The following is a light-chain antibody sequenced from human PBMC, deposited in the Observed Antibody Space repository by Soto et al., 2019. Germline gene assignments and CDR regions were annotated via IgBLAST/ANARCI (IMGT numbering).Light chain of an antibody. CDR1: QTISSW. Sequence: DIQMTQSPSTLSGSVGDRVTITCRASQTISSWLAWYQQKPGKAPKLLIYKASTLKSGVPSRFSGSGSGTEFTLTISSLQPDDFATFYCQHYNTHSPTFGQGTKVDNK. CDR2: KAS. CDR3: QHYNTHSPT. V-gene: IGKV1-5*03. J-gene: IGKJ1*01.